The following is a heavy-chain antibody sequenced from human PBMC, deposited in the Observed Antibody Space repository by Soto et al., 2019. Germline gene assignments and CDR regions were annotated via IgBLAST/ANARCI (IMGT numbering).Heavy chain of an antibody. CDR1: GYTFTSYY. Sequence: GASVKVSSKASGYTFTSYYMHWVRQAPGQGLEWMGIINPSGGSTSYAQKFQGRVTMTRDTSTSTVYMELSSLRSEDTAVYYCAREGPLGYGDYCEYFQHWGQGTLVTVSS. D-gene: IGHD4-17*01. J-gene: IGHJ1*01. V-gene: IGHV1-46*03. CDR2: INPSGGST. CDR3: AREGPLGYGDYCEYFQH.